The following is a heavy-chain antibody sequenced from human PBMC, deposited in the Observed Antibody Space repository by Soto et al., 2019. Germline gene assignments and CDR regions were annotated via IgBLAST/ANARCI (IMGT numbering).Heavy chain of an antibody. CDR2: ISYDGSNK. Sequence: PGGSLRLSCAASGFTFSSYAMHWVRQAPGKGLEWVAVISYDGSNKYYADSVKGRFTISRDNSKNTLYLQMNSLRAEDTAVYYCARDLLAHYDGTGSSYSSTHSWRDAPLVSGSA. CDR1: GFTFSSYA. J-gene: IGHJ5*01. CDR3: ARDLLAHYDGTGSSYSSTHS. D-gene: IGHD3-22*01. V-gene: IGHV3-30-3*01.